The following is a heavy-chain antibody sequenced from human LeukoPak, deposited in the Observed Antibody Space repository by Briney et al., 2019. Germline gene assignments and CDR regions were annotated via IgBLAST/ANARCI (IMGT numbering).Heavy chain of an antibody. D-gene: IGHD3-16*01. Sequence: GGSLRLSCAASGFTFSSYAMSWVRQAPGKGLEWVSAISGSGGSTYYADSVKGRFTISRDNSKNTLYLQMNSLQTEDTAVYYCLWLDKAVGGFDNWGQGTLVTVSS. CDR3: LWLDKAVGGFDN. V-gene: IGHV3-23*01. CDR2: ISGSGGST. CDR1: GFTFSSYA. J-gene: IGHJ4*02.